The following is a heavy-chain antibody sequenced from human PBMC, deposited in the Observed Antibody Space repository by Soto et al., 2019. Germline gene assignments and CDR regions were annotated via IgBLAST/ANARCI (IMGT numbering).Heavy chain of an antibody. CDR2: IKSKTDGGTT. CDR3: TSHSYYGHSW. CDR1: GFTFINTW. Sequence: EVQLVESGGGLVKPGGSLRLSCAASGFTFINTWMTWVRQAPGKGLEWVGRIKSKTDGGTTDYAAPVKGRFTISRDDSKNTTYLQMNSLKTEDAAIYYCTSHSYYGHSWWGQGTLVTVSS. J-gene: IGHJ4*02. D-gene: IGHD3-10*01. V-gene: IGHV3-15*01.